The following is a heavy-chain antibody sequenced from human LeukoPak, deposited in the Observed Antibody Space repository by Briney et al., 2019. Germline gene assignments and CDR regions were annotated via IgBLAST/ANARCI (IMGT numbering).Heavy chain of an antibody. CDR1: GYTFTSYG. V-gene: IGHV1-18*01. CDR3: ASANWNYGVVY. J-gene: IGHJ4*02. CDR2: ISAYNGNT. Sequence: GASVKVSCKASGYTFTSYGISWVRQAPGQGLEWMGWISAYNGNTNYAQKFQGRVTMTTDTSTSTAYMELRSLRSDDTAVYYCASANWNYGVVYWGQGTLVTVSS. D-gene: IGHD1-7*01.